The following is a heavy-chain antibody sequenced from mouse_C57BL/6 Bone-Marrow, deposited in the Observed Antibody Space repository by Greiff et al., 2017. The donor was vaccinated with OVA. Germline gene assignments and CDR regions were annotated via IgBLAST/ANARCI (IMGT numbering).Heavy chain of an antibody. Sequence: QVQLQQPGAELVMPGASVKLSCKASGYTLTSYWMHWVKQRPRQGLEWLGEIDPSDSYTNYNQMFKGKSTLTVDKSSSTAYMQLSSLTSEDSAVYYCAREDSNWFAYWGQGTLVTVSA. CDR1: GYTLTSYW. D-gene: IGHD2-5*01. CDR2: IDPSDSYT. V-gene: IGHV1-69*01. J-gene: IGHJ3*01. CDR3: AREDSNWFAY.